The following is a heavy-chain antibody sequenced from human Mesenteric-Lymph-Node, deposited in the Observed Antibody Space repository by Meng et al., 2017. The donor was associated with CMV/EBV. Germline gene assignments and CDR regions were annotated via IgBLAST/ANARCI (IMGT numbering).Heavy chain of an antibody. V-gene: IGHV3-23*01. CDR1: GYTFSNAW. J-gene: IGHJ4*02. Sequence: CAASGYTFSNAWMSWVRQAPGKGLEWVSAISGSGGSTNYADSVKGRFTISRDNSKNTLYLQMNSLRAEDTALYYCAKDKSGYGIFDCWGQGTLVTVSS. CDR2: ISGSGGST. D-gene: IGHD5-12*01. CDR3: AKDKSGYGIFDC.